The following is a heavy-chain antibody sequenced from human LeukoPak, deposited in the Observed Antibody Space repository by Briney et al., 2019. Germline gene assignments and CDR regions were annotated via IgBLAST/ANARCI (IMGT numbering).Heavy chain of an antibody. CDR1: GGSFSGYY. D-gene: IGHD3-16*02. Sequence: KPSETLSLTCAVYGGSFSGYYWSWIRQPPGKGLEWIGEINHSGSTNYNPSLKSRVTISVDTSKNQFSLKLSSVTAADTAVYYCARRDYVWGSYRYIPEYFQHWGQGTLVTVSS. V-gene: IGHV4-34*01. CDR3: ARRDYVWGSYRYIPEYFQH. CDR2: INHSGST. J-gene: IGHJ1*01.